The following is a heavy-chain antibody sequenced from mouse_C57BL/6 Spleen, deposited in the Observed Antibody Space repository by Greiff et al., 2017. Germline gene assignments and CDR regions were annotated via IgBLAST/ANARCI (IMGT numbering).Heavy chain of an antibody. J-gene: IGHJ2*01. CDR3: TRRTVVPFYYFDY. V-gene: IGHV1-15*01. D-gene: IGHD1-1*01. CDR2: IDPETGGT. CDR1: GYTFTDYE. Sequence: QVQLKQSGAELVRPGASVTLSCKASGYTFTDYEMHWVKQTPVHGLEWIGAIDPETGGTAYNQKFKGKAILTADKSSSTAYMELRSLTSEDSAVYYCTRRTVVPFYYFDYWGQGTTLTVSS.